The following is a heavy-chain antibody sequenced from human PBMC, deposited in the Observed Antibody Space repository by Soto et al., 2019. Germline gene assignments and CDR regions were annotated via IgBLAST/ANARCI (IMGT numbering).Heavy chain of an antibody. CDR2: INHSGST. CDR1: GGSFSGYY. V-gene: IGHV4-34*01. Sequence: SETLSLTCAVYGGSFSGYYWSWIRQPPGKGLEWIGEINHSGSTNYNPSLKSRVTISVDTSKNQFSLKLSSVTAADTAVYYCARGGVYDFWSAYYYYYYGMDVWGQGTTVTVSS. D-gene: IGHD3-3*01. J-gene: IGHJ6*02. CDR3: ARGGVYDFWSAYYYYYYGMDV.